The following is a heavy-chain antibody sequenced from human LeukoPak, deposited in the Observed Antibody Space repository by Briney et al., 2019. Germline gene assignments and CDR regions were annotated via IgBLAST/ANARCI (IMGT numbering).Heavy chain of an antibody. D-gene: IGHD1-26*01. CDR1: GFTFSTYA. V-gene: IGHV3-23*01. CDR2: ISTSGDRT. CDR3: ARSAVGTSCCTAVDY. Sequence: PGGSLRLSCAASGFTFSTYAMTWVRRAPGKGLEWVSGISTSGDRTYYADSVKGRFTISRDNFKNTLYLQMNSLRAEDTAEYYCARSAVGTSCCTAVDYWGQGTLVTVSS. J-gene: IGHJ4*02.